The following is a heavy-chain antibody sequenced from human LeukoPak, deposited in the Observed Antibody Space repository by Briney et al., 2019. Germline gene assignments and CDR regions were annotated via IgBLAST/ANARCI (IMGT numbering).Heavy chain of an antibody. J-gene: IGHJ4*02. CDR3: AREVGGGATNYFDY. CDR1: GFTFSRNY. Sequence: PGGSLRLSCAASGFTFSRNYMSWVRQAPGKGLEWVSVIYSADSEYYSDSVRGRFTISRDKYKKKIYLQMNSLRADDTAVYYCAREVGGGATNYFDYWGQGTLVTVSS. CDR2: IYSADSE. D-gene: IGHD1-26*01. V-gene: IGHV3-53*01.